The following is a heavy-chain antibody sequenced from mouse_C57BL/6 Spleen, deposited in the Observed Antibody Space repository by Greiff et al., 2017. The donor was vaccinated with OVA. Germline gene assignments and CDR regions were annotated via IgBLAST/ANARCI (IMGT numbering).Heavy chain of an antibody. CDR1: GFTFSSYA. CDR2: ISSGGDYI. CDR3: TRVGDYDVGYFDY. V-gene: IGHV5-9-1*02. Sequence: EVKLVESGEGLVKPGGSLKLSCAASGFTFSSYAMSWVRQTPEKRLEWVAYISSGGDYIYYADTVKGRFTISRDNARNTLYLQMSSLKSEDTAMYYCTRVGDYDVGYFDYWGQGTTLTVSS. J-gene: IGHJ2*01. D-gene: IGHD2-4*01.